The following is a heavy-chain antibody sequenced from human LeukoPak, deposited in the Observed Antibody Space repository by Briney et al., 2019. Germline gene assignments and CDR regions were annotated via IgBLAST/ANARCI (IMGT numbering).Heavy chain of an antibody. CDR1: GFTFSSYA. CDR3: AKAGTLTGTSRGPMDV. CDR2: ISGSGGST. V-gene: IGHV3-23*01. J-gene: IGHJ6*04. Sequence: GGSLRLSCAASGFTFSSYAMSWVRQAPGKGLEWVSAISGSGGSTYYADSVKGRFTISRDNSKNTLYLHMNSLRAEDTAVYYCAKAGTLTGTSRGPMDVWGKGTTVTVSS. D-gene: IGHD1-20*01.